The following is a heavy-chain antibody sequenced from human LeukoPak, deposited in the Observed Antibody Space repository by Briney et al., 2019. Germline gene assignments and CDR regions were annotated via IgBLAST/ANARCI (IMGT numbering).Heavy chain of an antibody. CDR3: ARTAIAARRTFDY. CDR1: GGSVSSGSYY. Sequence: SETLSLTCTVSGGSVSSGSYYWSWIRQPPGKGLEWIGEINHSGSTNYNPSLKSRVTISVDTSKNQFSLKLSSVTAADTAVYYCARTAIAARRTFDYWGQGTLVTVSS. J-gene: IGHJ4*02. D-gene: IGHD6-6*01. CDR2: INHSGST. V-gene: IGHV4-61*01.